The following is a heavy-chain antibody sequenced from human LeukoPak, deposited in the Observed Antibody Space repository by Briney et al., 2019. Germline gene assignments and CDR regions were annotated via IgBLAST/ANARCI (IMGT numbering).Heavy chain of an antibody. D-gene: IGHD6-25*01. CDR3: AKDRRLAAFDY. CDR2: IAYDGSNK. CDR1: GFTFGRYA. J-gene: IGHJ4*02. Sequence: GGSLRLSCIASGFTFGRYAMHWLRQAPGKGLEWVAVIAYDGSNKYSADSLKGQGRFTVSRDNSKNTLYLQMNSLRAEDTAVYYCAKDRRLAAFDYGGQGTLVTVSS. V-gene: IGHV3-30*04.